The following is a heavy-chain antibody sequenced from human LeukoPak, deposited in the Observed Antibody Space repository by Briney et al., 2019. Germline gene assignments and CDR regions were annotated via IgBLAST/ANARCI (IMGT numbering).Heavy chain of an antibody. CDR1: GFTFGSYS. CDR3: ARSDLEGGFDY. V-gene: IGHV3-21*01. Sequence: GGSLRLSCAASGFTFGSYSMNWVRQAPGKGLEWVSSISSSSSYIYYADSVKGRFTISRDNAKNSLYLQMNSLRAEDTAVYYCARSDLEGGFDYWGQGSLVTVSS. CDR2: ISSSSSYI. D-gene: IGHD3-3*01. J-gene: IGHJ4*02.